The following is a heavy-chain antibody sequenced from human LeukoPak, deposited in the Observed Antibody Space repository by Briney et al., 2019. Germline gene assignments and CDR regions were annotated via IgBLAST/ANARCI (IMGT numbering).Heavy chain of an antibody. V-gene: IGHV3-30*04. CDR3: ARSGYSYGEDYYYMDV. CDR2: ISYDGSNK. Sequence: PGGSLRLSCAASGFTFSSYSMHWVRQTPGKGLEWVAIISYDGSNKYYADSVKGRFTISRDNSKNTLYLQMNSLRAEDTAVYYCARSGYSYGEDYYYMDVWGKGTTVTVSS. CDR1: GFTFSSYS. D-gene: IGHD5-18*01. J-gene: IGHJ6*03.